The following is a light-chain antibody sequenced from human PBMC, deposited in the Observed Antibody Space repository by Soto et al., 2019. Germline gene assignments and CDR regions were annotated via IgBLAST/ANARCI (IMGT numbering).Light chain of an antibody. CDR3: QQYGSSPN. Sequence: DIVLTRSPATLYVSPGERATLSCRASQSVGRNLAWYQQKPGQAPRLLIYGASTTAPGIPARFSGSGSGTDFTLTISRLEPEDFAVYYCQQYGSSPNFGGGTRVDI. CDR2: GAS. CDR1: QSVGRN. J-gene: IGKJ4*01. V-gene: IGKV3-20*01.